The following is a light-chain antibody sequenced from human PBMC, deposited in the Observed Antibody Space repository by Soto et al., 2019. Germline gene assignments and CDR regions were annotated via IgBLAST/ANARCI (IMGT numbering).Light chain of an antibody. J-gene: IGLJ3*02. Sequence: QPVLTQPPSASGTPGQRVTISCSGSSSNIGSNYVYWYQQLPGTAPKVLIYRNNQRPSGVPDRFSGSKSGTSGSLAISGLRSEDEAYYYCVVWDDSLSGGVFGGGTKVTVL. CDR1: SSNIGSNY. CDR2: RNN. CDR3: VVWDDSLSGGV. V-gene: IGLV1-47*01.